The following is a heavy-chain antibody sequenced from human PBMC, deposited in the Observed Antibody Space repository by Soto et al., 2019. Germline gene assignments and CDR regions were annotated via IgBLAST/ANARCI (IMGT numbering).Heavy chain of an antibody. CDR2: ISGSGEHT. CDR3: AKVRSFCNTISCYFDD. V-gene: IGHV3-23*01. Sequence: GGSLRLSCAVSGFIFSSYTMNWVRQAPGKGLEWVSVISGSGEHTGYADSVKGRFTISRDNSKNTVYLQMNSLRAEDTAVYYCAKVRSFCNTISCYFDDWGQGTLVTVSS. CDR1: GFIFSSYT. D-gene: IGHD2-2*01. J-gene: IGHJ4*02.